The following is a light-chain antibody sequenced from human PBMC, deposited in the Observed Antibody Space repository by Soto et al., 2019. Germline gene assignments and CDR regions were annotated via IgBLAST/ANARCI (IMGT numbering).Light chain of an antibody. Sequence: MVMTQSPDSLTVSRGESSTIKCKSSQIVLFTSNNKNYLGWFQQKTRQPPKLLLSWASTRESGVPDRFSGSGSGTDFTIKITSLQAEDVAVYYCQQYSTPLLRLGGGSKVAIK. CDR3: QQYSTPLLR. CDR1: QIVLFTSNNKNY. CDR2: WAS. V-gene: IGKV4-1*01. J-gene: IGKJ4*01.